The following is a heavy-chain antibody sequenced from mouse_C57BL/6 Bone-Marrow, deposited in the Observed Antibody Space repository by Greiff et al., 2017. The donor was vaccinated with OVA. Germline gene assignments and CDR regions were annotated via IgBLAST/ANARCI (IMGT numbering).Heavy chain of an antibody. D-gene: IGHD3-2*02. CDR3: AKKDSSGPFAY. J-gene: IGHJ3*01. CDR2: ISSGGSYT. V-gene: IGHV5-6*01. CDR1: GFTFSSYG. Sequence: VQLKESGGDLVKPGGSLKLSCAASGFTFSSYGMSWVRQTPDKRLEWVATISSGGSYTYYPESVKGRFTISRDNAKNTLYLQMSSLKSEDTAMYYCAKKDSSGPFAYWGQGTLVTVSA.